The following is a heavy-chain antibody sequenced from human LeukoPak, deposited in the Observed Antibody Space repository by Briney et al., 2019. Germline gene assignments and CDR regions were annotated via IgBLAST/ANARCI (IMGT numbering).Heavy chain of an antibody. CDR1: GFTFSSYD. D-gene: IGHD1-1*01. V-gene: IGHV3-13*01. Sequence: GGSLRLSCAASGFTFSSYDMHWVRQTTGKGLEWVSTIGTAGDTYYPDSVKGRFTISRDNSKNTLYLQMNSLRAEDTAVYYCAKDVRGTFDYWGQGTLVTVSS. CDR2: IGTAGDT. J-gene: IGHJ4*02. CDR3: AKDVRGTFDY.